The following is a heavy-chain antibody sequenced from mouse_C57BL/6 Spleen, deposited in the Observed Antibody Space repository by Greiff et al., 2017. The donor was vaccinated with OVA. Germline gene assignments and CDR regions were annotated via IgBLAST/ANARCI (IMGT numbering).Heavy chain of an antibody. D-gene: IGHD2-3*01. J-gene: IGHJ3*01. CDR1: GFTFSDYY. CDR3: ASDGYYGAY. CDR2: ISNGGGST. V-gene: IGHV5-12*01. Sequence: EVKLVESGGGLVQPGGSLKLSCAASGFTFSDYYMYWVRQTPEKRLEWVAYISNGGGSTYSPDTVKGRFTISRDNAKNTLYLQMSRLKSEDTAMYYCASDGYYGAYWGQGTLVTVSA.